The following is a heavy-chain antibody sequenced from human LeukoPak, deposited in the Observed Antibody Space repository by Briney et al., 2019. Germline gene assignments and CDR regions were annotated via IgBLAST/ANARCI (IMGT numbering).Heavy chain of an antibody. Sequence: ASETVSCKASGYTLTRYGISWVRQAPGQGGEWVGWISPYNGETHYAQNLQGRVTMTTDTSTSTAYMELSSLRSDDTGVYYCARDVFSGPDTIYGVPLAGMDVWGQGTTVTVSS. CDR3: ARDVFSGPDTIYGVPLAGMDV. J-gene: IGHJ6*02. CDR2: ISPYNGET. CDR1: GYTLTRYG. D-gene: IGHD3-3*01. V-gene: IGHV1-18*01.